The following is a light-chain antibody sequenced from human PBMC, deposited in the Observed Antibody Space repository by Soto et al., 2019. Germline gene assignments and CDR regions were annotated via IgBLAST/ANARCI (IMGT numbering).Light chain of an antibody. CDR3: QQYYSYPRA. V-gene: IGKV1-8*01. CDR1: QGISSY. CDR2: AAS. Sequence: IHMTQSPSTLSASVGDRFTISCRASQGISSYLAWYQKKPGKAPKLLIYAASTLQSGVPSRFSGSGSGTDFTLTINYLQSEDFATYYCQQYYSYPRAFGQGTKVDI. J-gene: IGKJ1*01.